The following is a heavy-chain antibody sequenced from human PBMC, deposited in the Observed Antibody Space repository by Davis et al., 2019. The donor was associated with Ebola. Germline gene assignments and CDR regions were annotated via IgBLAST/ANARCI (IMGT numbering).Heavy chain of an antibody. V-gene: IGHV3-23*01. Sequence: GESLKISCAASGFTCSSYAMSWVRQAPGKGLEWVSAISGSGGSTYYADSVKGRFTISRDNSKNTLYLQMNSLRAEDTAVYYCARRIMITFGGVIVNADAFDIWGQGTMVTVSS. CDR3: ARRIMITFGGVIVNADAFDI. D-gene: IGHD3-16*02. J-gene: IGHJ3*02. CDR2: ISGSGGST. CDR1: GFTCSSYA.